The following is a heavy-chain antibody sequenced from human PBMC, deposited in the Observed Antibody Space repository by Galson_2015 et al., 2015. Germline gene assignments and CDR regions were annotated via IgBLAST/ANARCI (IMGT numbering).Heavy chain of an antibody. CDR1: GFTFSSYW. CDR2: LNSDASNT. V-gene: IGHV3-74*01. Sequence: SLRISGEASGFTFSSYWMQWVRQAPGKGLVWLSRLNSDASNTSYADSVKGRFTISRENAKNTLYLQMSSLSAEDTAVYYCARGGIGCRPDWFDPWGQGTLVTVSS. CDR3: ARGGIGCRPDWFDP. J-gene: IGHJ5*02. D-gene: IGHD6-13*01.